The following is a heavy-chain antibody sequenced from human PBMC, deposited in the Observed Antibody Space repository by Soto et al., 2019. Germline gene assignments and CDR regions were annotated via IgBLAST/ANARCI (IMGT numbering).Heavy chain of an antibody. J-gene: IGHJ4*02. CDR1: GGSISSSSYY. V-gene: IGHV4-39*01. Sequence: SETLSLTCTVSGGSISSSSYYWGWIRQPPGKGLEWIGSIYYSGSTYYNPSLKSRVTISVDTSKNQFSLKLSSVTAADTAVYYCAVVEIIAVAGYYFDYWGQGTLVTVSS. CDR3: AVVEIIAVAGYYFDY. CDR2: IYYSGST. D-gene: IGHD6-19*01.